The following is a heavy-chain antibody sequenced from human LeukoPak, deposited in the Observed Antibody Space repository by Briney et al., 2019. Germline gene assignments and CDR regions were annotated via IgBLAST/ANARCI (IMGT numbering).Heavy chain of an antibody. Sequence: PGGSLRLSCAASGFTFSSYWMSWIRQPPGKGLEWIGSIYYSGSTYYNPSLKSRVTISVDTSKNQFSLKLSSVTAADTAVYYCARHRWDSSSSLFDYWGQGTLVTVSS. CDR1: GFTFSSYW. V-gene: IGHV4-39*01. D-gene: IGHD6-6*01. CDR3: ARHRWDSSSSLFDY. J-gene: IGHJ4*02. CDR2: IYYSGST.